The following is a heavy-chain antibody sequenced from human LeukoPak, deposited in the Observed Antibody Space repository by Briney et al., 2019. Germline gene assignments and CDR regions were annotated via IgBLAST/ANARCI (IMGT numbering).Heavy chain of an antibody. J-gene: IGHJ4*02. CDR2: IYHSGST. D-gene: IGHD4-23*01. V-gene: IGHV4-30-2*01. CDR1: GGSISSGGYY. Sequence: SQTLSLTCTVSGGSISSGGYYWSWIRQPPGKGLEWIGYIYHSGSTYYNPSLKSRVTISVDRSKNQFSLKLSSVTAADTAVYYCARSPVRENYYFDYWGQGTLVTVSS. CDR3: ARSPVRENYYFDY.